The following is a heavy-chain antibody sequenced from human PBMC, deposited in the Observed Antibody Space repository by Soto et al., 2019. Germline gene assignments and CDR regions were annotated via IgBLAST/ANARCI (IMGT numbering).Heavy chain of an antibody. J-gene: IGHJ4*02. CDR3: AKDFAHYDILSGYPTFGY. D-gene: IGHD3-9*01. Sequence: EVQLLESGGGLVQPGGSLRLSCAASGFTFSSFAMSWVRQAPGEGLEWVSAVSRSGDNTYYADSVKGRFAISRDNSKNSLYLQMNSLRAEDTAVYYCAKDFAHYDILSGYPTFGYWGQGTLVTVSS. CDR2: VSRSGDNT. CDR1: GFTFSSFA. V-gene: IGHV3-23*01.